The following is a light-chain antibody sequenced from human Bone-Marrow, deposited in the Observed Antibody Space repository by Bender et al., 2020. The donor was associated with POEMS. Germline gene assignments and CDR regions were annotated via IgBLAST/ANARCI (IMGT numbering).Light chain of an antibody. CDR3: CSYVGSSTYV. CDR2: DVS. J-gene: IGLJ1*01. V-gene: IGLV2-23*02. CDR1: SSDVGSYNL. Sequence: QSALTQPASVSGSPGQSITISCTGTSSDVGSYNLVSWYLQHPGKAPKVVIYDVSKRPSGVSDRFSGSKSGNTASLTISGLQAEDEADYYCCSYVGSSTYVFGTGTTVTVL.